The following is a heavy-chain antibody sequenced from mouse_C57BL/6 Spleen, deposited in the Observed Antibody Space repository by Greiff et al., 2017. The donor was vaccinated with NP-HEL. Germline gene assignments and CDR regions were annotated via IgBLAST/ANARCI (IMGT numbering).Heavy chain of an antibody. V-gene: IGHV3-6*01. Sequence: EESGPGLVKPSQSLSLTCSVTGYSITSGYYWNWIRQFPGNKLEWMGYISYDGSNNYNPSLKNRISITRDTSKNQFFLKLNSVTTEDTATYYCARSDYGSSLYWYFDVWGTGTTVTVSS. J-gene: IGHJ1*03. CDR1: GYSITSGYY. CDR3: ARSDYGSSLYWYFDV. D-gene: IGHD1-1*01. CDR2: ISYDGSN.